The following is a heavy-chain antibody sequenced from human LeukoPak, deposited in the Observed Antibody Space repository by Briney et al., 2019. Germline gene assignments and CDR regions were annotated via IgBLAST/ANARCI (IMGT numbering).Heavy chain of an antibody. J-gene: IGHJ4*02. V-gene: IGHV1-18*01. Sequence: ASVKVSCKASGYTFTSYGISWVRQAPGQGLEWMGWISAYNGNTNYAQKLQGRVTMTTDTSTSTAYMELRSLRSDDTAVYYYARGLRYSSSRDKNYFDYWGQGTLVTVSS. CDR1: GYTFTSYG. D-gene: IGHD6-13*01. CDR3: ARGLRYSSSRDKNYFDY. CDR2: ISAYNGNT.